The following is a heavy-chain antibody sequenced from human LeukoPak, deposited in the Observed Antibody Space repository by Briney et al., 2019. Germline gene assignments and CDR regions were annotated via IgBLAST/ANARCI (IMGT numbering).Heavy chain of an antibody. CDR1: GVSLRTSGGG. CDR3: ARSVYDSGVYLFDF. CDR2: IYLNDDK. Sequence: SGPTLLQPPRTLTLTCTFSGVSLRTSGGGGGGIRQAPVKGLEWLPLIYLNDDKRYSPSLKSRLTITKHPSKNHLVLTMPNMDPVDTATYYCARSVYDSGVYLFDFWGQGNLVTVSS. V-gene: IGHV2-5*01. J-gene: IGHJ4*02. D-gene: IGHD3-22*01.